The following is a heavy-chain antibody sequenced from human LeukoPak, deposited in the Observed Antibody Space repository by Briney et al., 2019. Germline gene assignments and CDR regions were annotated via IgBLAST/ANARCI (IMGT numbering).Heavy chain of an antibody. J-gene: IGHJ5*02. V-gene: IGHV3-30*02. CDR2: IRYDGSNK. D-gene: IGHD3-22*01. Sequence: QPGGSLRLSCAASGFTFSSYGMHWVRQAPGKGLEWVAFIRYDGSNKYYEDSVKGRFTISRDNSKNTLYLQMNSLRAEDTAVYYCAKDYYDSSGYYWSWGQGTLVTVSS. CDR1: GFTFSSYG. CDR3: AKDYYDSSGYYWS.